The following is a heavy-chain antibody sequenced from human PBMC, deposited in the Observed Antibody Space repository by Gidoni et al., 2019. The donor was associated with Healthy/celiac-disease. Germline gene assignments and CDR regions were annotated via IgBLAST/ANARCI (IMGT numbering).Heavy chain of an antibody. V-gene: IGHV1-69*01. Sequence: QVQLVQSGAEVKKPGSSVKVSCKASGGTFSSYAISWVRQAPGQGLEWMGGIIPIFGTANYAQKFQGRVTITADESTSTAYMELSSLRSEDTAVYYCARDREVGATIYRSGYFDYWGQEPWSPSPQ. CDR3: ARDREVGATIYRSGYFDY. D-gene: IGHD1-26*01. CDR2: IIPIFGTA. J-gene: IGHJ4*01. CDR1: GGTFSSYA.